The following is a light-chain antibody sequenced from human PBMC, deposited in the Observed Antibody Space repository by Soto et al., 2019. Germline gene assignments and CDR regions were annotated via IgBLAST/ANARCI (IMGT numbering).Light chain of an antibody. CDR3: QQNYSIPIT. Sequence: DIQMTQSPSTLSASVGDRVTITCRASQSISSWLAWYHQTPGKAPDLLIYAASSLKSGVSSRFSGSGSGTDFTLTITGLQPADFATYYCQQNYSIPITFGQGTRLEIK. CDR1: QSISSW. J-gene: IGKJ5*01. V-gene: IGKV1-5*01. CDR2: AAS.